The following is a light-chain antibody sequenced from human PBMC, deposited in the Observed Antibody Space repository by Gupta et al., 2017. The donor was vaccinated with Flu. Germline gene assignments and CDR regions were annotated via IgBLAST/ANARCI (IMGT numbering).Light chain of an antibody. J-gene: IGLJ3*02. V-gene: IGLV2-8*01. CDR3: TSYAGSNNIL. CDR1: LYTPGAYNY. Sequence: SALTLPPPASGSPSRSVPFSCTGTLYTPGAYNYVSWYQHHPAKAPRPLIYEVVRRPSGVPGRFSGSTSANTASLTVSGLQAEDDAYYYCTSYAGSNNILFGGGTKLTVL. CDR2: EVV.